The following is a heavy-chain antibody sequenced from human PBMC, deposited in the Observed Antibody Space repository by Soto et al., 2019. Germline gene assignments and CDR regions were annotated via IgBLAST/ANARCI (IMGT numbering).Heavy chain of an antibody. D-gene: IGHD3-10*01. J-gene: IGHJ6*02. CDR3: ASPITMVRGPYGMAV. CDR1: GFTFGDYA. Sequence: GGSLRLSCTGAGFTFGDYAVSWFRQAPGKGLECVGFIRSKAYGETTDYAASVKGRFTISSDDSRTIAYLRMNSLKTEDTAVYYCASPITMVRGPYGMAVWGQGTTVTVSS. V-gene: IGHV3-49*03. CDR2: IRSKAYGETT.